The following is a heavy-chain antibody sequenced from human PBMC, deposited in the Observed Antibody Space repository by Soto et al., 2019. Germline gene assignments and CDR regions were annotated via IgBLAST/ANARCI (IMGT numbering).Heavy chain of an antibody. CDR1: GYSFTSYW. J-gene: IGHJ6*02. D-gene: IGHD2-2*01. CDR3: ARLFNGYCSSTSCYPSYNYYYGMDV. CDR2: IYPGDSDT. V-gene: IGHV5-51*01. Sequence: GESLKISCKGSGYSFTSYWIGWVRQMPGKGLEWMGIIYPGDSDTRYSPSFQGQVTISADKSISTAYLQWSSLKASDTAMYYCARLFNGYCSSTSCYPSYNYYYGMDVWGQGTTVTVSS.